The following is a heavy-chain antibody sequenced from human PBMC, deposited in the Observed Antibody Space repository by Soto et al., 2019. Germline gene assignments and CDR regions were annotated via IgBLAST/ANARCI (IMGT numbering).Heavy chain of an antibody. J-gene: IGHJ4*02. Sequence: GGSLRLSCAVSGLTFGTYAMSWVRQAPGRGLEWVSTVTNSGSGTYYADSVKGRFTISRDNSKNTLSLQMNSLRTDDTALYYCATGSTSVALYDSWGQGTLVTVSS. CDR2: VTNSGSGT. D-gene: IGHD6-19*01. CDR3: ATGSTSVALYDS. V-gene: IGHV3-23*05. CDR1: GLTFGTYA.